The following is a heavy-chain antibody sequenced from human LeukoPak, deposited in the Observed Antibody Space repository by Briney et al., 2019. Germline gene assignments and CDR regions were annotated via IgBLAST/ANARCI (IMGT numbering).Heavy chain of an antibody. D-gene: IGHD1-20*01. V-gene: IGHV1-2*02. CDR2: INPNSGDT. CDR1: GYTFTGYF. CDR3: ARGVTGTSWVRFYYYYYMDV. Sequence: GASVKVSCKASGYTFTGYFIHWVRQAPGQGLEWMGWINPNSGDTNYAQKFQGRVTMTRDTSISTAYMELGRLRSDDTAVYYCARGVTGTSWVRFYYYYYMDVWGKGTTVTVSS. J-gene: IGHJ6*03.